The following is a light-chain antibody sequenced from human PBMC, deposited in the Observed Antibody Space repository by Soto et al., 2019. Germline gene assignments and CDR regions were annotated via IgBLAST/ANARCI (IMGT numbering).Light chain of an antibody. CDR3: QQYGSSPQT. V-gene: IGKV3-20*01. J-gene: IGKJ1*01. CDR1: QSVSNTY. CDR2: GAS. Sequence: EIVLTQSPGTLSLSPGERATLSCRASQSVSNTYLAWYQQKRGQAPRLLISGASRRATGIPDRFSGSGSGTDFTLSITRLEPEDVAVYYCQQYGSSPQTFGQGTKVEIK.